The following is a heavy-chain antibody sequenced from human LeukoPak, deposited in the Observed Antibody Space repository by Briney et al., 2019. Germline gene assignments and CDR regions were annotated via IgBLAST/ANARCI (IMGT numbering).Heavy chain of an antibody. CDR1: GLTFSGYW. D-gene: IGHD6-19*01. J-gene: IGHJ4*02. Sequence: GGSLRLSCAASGLTFSGYWWRWVRQAPGKGLVWVSRINSGGSSTSYADSVKGRFTISRDNAKNTLYLQMNSLRAEDTAVYYCARDRRWYSSGWYGIDYWGQGTLVTVSS. CDR2: INSGGSST. V-gene: IGHV3-74*01. CDR3: ARDRRWYSSGWYGIDY.